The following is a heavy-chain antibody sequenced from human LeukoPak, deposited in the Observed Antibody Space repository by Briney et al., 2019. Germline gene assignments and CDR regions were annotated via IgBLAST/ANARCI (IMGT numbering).Heavy chain of an antibody. Sequence: GGSLRLSCAASGFTFSSYTMNWVRQAPGKGLEWVSAISGSGVGTYYADSVKGRFTISRDNAKNSLYLQMNSLRAEDTAVYYCARDLGCSGGSCGYWGQGTLVTVSS. V-gene: IGHV3-23*01. J-gene: IGHJ4*02. CDR1: GFTFSSYT. CDR3: ARDLGCSGGSCGY. CDR2: ISGSGVGT. D-gene: IGHD2-15*01.